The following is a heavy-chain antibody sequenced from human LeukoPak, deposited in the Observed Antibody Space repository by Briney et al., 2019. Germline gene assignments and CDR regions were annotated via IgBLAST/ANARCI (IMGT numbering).Heavy chain of an antibody. CDR2: ISGNGRDT. D-gene: IGHD5-24*01. Sequence: GGSLRLSCEGSGFTFSSFAMNWVSQAPGKGPEWVASISGNGRDTYYADSVKGRFTISRDSPDNTLYLQMNGLRTDDTAVYYCTKDQEIATIGGYFDSWGQGTLVTVSS. CDR1: GFTFSSFA. J-gene: IGHJ4*03. CDR3: TKDQEIATIGGYFDS. V-gene: IGHV3-23*01.